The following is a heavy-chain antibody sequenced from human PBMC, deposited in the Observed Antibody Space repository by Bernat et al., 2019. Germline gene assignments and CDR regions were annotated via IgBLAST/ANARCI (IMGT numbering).Heavy chain of an antibody. J-gene: IGHJ4*02. CDR1: GFTFGSYW. V-gene: IGHV3-7*03. Sequence: EVQLVESGGGLVQPGGSLRLSCAASGFTFGSYWMSWVRQAPGKGLEWVANIKQDGSERYYVESVKSRFTISSYNAKNSLYQQMNSLRAEDTAVYYWSRGRPYEYWGQGTLVTVFS. D-gene: IGHD5-12*01. CDR3: SRGRPYEY. CDR2: IKQDGSER.